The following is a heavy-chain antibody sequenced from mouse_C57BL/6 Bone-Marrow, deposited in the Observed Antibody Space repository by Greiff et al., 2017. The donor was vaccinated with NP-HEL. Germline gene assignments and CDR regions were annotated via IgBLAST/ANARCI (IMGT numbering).Heavy chain of an antibody. CDR3: ARGEITTVAYAMDY. J-gene: IGHJ4*01. D-gene: IGHD1-1*01. Sequence: VQLQQPGAELVKPGASVKMSCKASGYTFTSYWITWVKQRPGQGLEWIGDIYPGSGSTNYNEKFKSKATLTVDTSSSTAYMQLSSLTSEDSAVYYCARGEITTVAYAMDYWGQGTSVTVSS. V-gene: IGHV1-55*01. CDR1: GYTFTSYW. CDR2: IYPGSGST.